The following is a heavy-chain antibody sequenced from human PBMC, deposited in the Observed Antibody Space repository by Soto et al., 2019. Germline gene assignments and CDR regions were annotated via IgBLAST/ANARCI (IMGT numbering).Heavy chain of an antibody. CDR2: XSXXSXGX. J-gene: IGHJ5*02. Sequence: APVKVTWKASGYSFSNYGITSVRQAPGKPLEXLGXXSXXSXGXXXAXXXQGRVSMTTDTSTTTAYMELRSLRSDETAVYYCARVVPGAEAWFGPWGQGTLVTASS. CDR1: GYSFSNYG. V-gene: IGHV1-18*01. D-gene: IGHD2-2*01. CDR3: ARVVPGAEAWFGP.